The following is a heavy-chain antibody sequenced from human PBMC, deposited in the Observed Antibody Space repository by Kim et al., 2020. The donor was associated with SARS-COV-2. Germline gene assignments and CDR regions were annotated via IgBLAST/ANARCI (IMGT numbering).Heavy chain of an antibody. V-gene: IGHV3-53*01. Sequence: GGSLRLSCAASGFNFNSFDMTWVRQAPGKGLEWVSRISVRGSTYYSAALISRLTTSRGNYTKAQFLQLSRLSADDTTVYYSTRVVPHAYW. CDR1: GFNFNSFD. CDR2: ISVRGST. J-gene: IGHJ4*01. CDR3: TRVVPHAY.